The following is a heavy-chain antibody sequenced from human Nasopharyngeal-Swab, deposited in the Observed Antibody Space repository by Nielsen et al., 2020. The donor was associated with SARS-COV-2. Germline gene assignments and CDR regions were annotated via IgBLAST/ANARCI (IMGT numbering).Heavy chain of an antibody. D-gene: IGHD4-17*01. CDR2: ISYDGSNK. Sequence: GGSLRLSCAASGFTFSSYAMHWVRQAPGKGLEWVAVISYDGSNKYYADSVKGRFTISRDNSKNTLYLQMNSLRAEDTAVYYCARDFDDYGDSRGAFDIWGQGTMVTVSS. CDR1: GFTFSSYA. J-gene: IGHJ3*02. V-gene: IGHV3-30-3*01. CDR3: ARDFDDYGDSRGAFDI.